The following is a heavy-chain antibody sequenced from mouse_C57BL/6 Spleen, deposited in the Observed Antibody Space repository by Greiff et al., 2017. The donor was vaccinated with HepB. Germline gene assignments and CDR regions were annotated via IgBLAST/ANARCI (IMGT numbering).Heavy chain of an antibody. J-gene: IGHJ4*01. CDR3: SRRVVSGDYAMDY. CDR1: GYTFTSYG. V-gene: IGHV1-81*01. Sequence: VKVVESGAELARPGASVKLSCKASGYTFTSYGISWVKQRTGQGLEWIGEIYPRSGNTYYNEKFKGKATLTADKSSSTAYMELRSLTSEDSAVYFCSRRVVSGDYAMDYWGQGTSVTVSS. CDR2: IYPRSGNT.